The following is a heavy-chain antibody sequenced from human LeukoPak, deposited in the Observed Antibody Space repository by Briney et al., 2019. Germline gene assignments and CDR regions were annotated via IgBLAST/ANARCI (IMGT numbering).Heavy chain of an antibody. CDR2: ISYDGSNK. D-gene: IGHD4-17*01. V-gene: IGHV3-30*18. CDR1: GFTFSSYG. J-gene: IGHJ4*02. Sequence: PGGSLRLSCAASGFTFSSYGMHWVRQAPGKGLEWVAVISYDGSNKYYADSVKGRFTISRDNSKNTLYLQMNSLRAEDTAVYYCAKAMRGDYRSATDYWGQGTLVTVSS. CDR3: AKAMRGDYRSATDY.